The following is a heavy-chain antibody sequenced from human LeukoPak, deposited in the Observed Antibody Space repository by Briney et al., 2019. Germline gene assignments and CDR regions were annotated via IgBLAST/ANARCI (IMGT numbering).Heavy chain of an antibody. Sequence: GGSLRLSCAASGFTFSSYGMHWLRQAPGKGLEWVAVIPYDGSNKYYTDSVKGRFTISRDNSKNTLYLQMNSLRAEDTAVCYCAKAGEEKWELFRFVYFDYWGQGTLVTVSS. J-gene: IGHJ4*02. D-gene: IGHD1-26*01. CDR3: AKAGEEKWELFRFVYFDY. CDR1: GFTFSSYG. CDR2: IPYDGSNK. V-gene: IGHV3-30*18.